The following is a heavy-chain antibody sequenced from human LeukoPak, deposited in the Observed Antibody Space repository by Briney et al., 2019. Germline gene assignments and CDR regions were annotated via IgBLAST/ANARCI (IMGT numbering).Heavy chain of an antibody. CDR3: ARGQGYYDSSGYLMPFDY. J-gene: IGHJ4*02. CDR2: INHSGST. D-gene: IGHD3-22*01. Sequence: SETLSLTCAVYGGSFSGYYWSWIRQPPGKGLEWLGEINHSGSTNYNPSLKSRVTISVDTSKNQFSLKLSSVTAADTAVYYCARGQGYYDSSGYLMPFDYWGQGTLVTVSS. CDR1: GGSFSGYY. V-gene: IGHV4-34*01.